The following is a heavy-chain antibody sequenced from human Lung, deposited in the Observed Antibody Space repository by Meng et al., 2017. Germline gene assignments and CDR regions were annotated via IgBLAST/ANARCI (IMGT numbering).Heavy chain of an antibody. CDR1: GGSISSDNW. D-gene: IGHD2-21*01. V-gene: IGHV4-4*02. Sequence: VQLQECGPGLVKPSGTLSLTCAVSGGSISSDNWWSWVRQPPGKGLEWIGEIYHSGSTNYNPSLKSRITISVDKPKNQFSLTLSSVTAADTAVYYCTKNDFYCLGYWGQGTLVTVSS. CDR3: TKNDFYCLGY. CDR2: IYHSGST. J-gene: IGHJ4*02.